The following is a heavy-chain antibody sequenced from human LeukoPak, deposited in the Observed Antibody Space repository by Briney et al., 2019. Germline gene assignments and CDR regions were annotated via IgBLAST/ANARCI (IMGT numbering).Heavy chain of an antibody. CDR2: ISAHNGNT. CDR1: WYTFTSNV. V-gene: IGHV1-18*01. J-gene: IGHJ4*02. CDR3: ARDPCSGGSCYLQIDD. D-gene: IGHD2-15*01. Sequence: GASVKVSCKASWYTFTSNVISWVRQAPGQGLEWMGWISAHNGNTNYAQKLQGRVTMTTDTSTSTAYMELRSLRSDDTAVYYCARDPCSGGSCYLQIDDWGQGTLVTVSS.